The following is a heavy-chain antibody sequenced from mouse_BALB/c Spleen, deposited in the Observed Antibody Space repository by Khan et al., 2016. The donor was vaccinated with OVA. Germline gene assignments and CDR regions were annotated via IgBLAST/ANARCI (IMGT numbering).Heavy chain of an antibody. D-gene: IGHD2-14*01. CDR2: IYPGDGET. CDR3: AGSGYDYFAY. J-gene: IGHJ3*01. Sequence: QVQLKESGAELVRPGSSVKISCKASGYAFSSYWMNWVKQRPGQGLEWIGQIYPGDGETKYNGKFKGKATLTADKSSSTAYMQLSSLASEDSSFCCCAGSGYDYFAYWGQGTLVTVSA. V-gene: IGHV1-80*01. CDR1: GYAFSSYW.